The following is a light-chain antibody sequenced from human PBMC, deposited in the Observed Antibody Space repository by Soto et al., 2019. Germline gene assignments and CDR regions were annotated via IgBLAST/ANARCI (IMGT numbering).Light chain of an antibody. V-gene: IGKV3-15*01. Sequence: EIILTQSPATLYVSPGERATLSCRASQSLTSNLAWYQQRPGQAPRLLIYDTSTRATDIPARFSGSGSGTECTLTIASLQSEDFAVYYCQQYNHWPRMLSFGGGTRV. CDR1: QSLTSN. CDR3: QQYNHWPRMLS. CDR2: DTS. J-gene: IGKJ4*01.